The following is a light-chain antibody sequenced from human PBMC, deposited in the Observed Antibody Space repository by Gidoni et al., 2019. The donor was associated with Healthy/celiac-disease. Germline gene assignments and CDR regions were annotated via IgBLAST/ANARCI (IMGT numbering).Light chain of an antibody. CDR2: RNN. J-gene: IGLJ2*01. CDR1: SPNIGSNY. CDR3: AAWDDSLSGYVV. V-gene: IGLV1-47*01. Sequence: QSVLTQPPSASGPPGQRVTISCSGSSPNIGSNYVYWYQQPPGTAPKLLIYRNNQRPSGVSDRFSGSKSGTSASLAISGLRSEDEADYYCAAWDDSLSGYVVFGGGTKLTVL.